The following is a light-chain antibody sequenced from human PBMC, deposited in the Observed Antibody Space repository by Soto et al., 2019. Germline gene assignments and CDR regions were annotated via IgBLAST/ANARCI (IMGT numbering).Light chain of an antibody. J-gene: IGKJ3*01. Sequence: DIQMTQSPSSLSASVGDRVTITCQASQDISNYLNWYQQKPGKAPKLLIYYASNLETGVPSRFSGSGSGTDFTFTISSLQSEDIATYYCQHYDNLFGIFGPGTKVDIK. V-gene: IGKV1-33*01. CDR3: QHYDNLFGI. CDR1: QDISNY. CDR2: YAS.